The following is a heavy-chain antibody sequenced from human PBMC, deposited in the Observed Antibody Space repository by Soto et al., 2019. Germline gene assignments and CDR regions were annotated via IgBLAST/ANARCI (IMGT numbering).Heavy chain of an antibody. CDR3: ARAHYGDYGYGLDV. J-gene: IGHJ6*02. Sequence: QLQLQESGSGLVKPSQTLSLTCAVSGGSISSGGYSWSWIRQPPGKGLEWIGYIYHSGYTYYNPSLRRRVTISVDRSKHQFSLKLSSVTAADTAVYYCARAHYGDYGYGLDVWGQGTTVTVSS. CDR2: IYHSGYT. V-gene: IGHV4-30-2*01. D-gene: IGHD4-17*01. CDR1: GGSISSGGYS.